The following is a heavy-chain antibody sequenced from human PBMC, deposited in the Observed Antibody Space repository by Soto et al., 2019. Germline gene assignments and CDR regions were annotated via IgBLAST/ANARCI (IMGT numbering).Heavy chain of an antibody. CDR2: ISGSGGST. Sequence: GGSLRLSCAASGFTFSSYAMSWVRQAPGKGLEWVSAISGSGGSTYYADSVKGRFTISRDNSKNTLYLQMNSLRAEDTAVYYCARLVVVVAAVPDAFDIWGQGTMVTVSS. CDR3: ARLVVVVAAVPDAFDI. D-gene: IGHD2-15*01. V-gene: IGHV3-23*01. CDR1: GFTFSSYA. J-gene: IGHJ3*02.